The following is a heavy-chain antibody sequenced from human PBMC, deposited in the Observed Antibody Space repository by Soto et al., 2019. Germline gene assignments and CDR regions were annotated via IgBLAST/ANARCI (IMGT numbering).Heavy chain of an antibody. CDR2: MNPNSGNT. CDR1: GYTFTSYD. J-gene: IGHJ5*02. Sequence: QVQLVQSGAEVKKPGASVKVSCKASGYTFTSYDINWVRQATGQGLEWMGWMNPNSGNTGYAQKFKGRVTMTKNTSISTAYMELSSLRSEDTAVYYCARRTYDFWSGYYINWFDPWGQGTLVTVSS. V-gene: IGHV1-8*01. D-gene: IGHD3-3*01. CDR3: ARRTYDFWSGYYINWFDP.